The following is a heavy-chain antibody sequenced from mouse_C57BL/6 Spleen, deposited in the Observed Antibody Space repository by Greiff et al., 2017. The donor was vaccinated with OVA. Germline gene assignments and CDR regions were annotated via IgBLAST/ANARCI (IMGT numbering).Heavy chain of an antibody. D-gene: IGHD2-2*01. CDR3: ARSAIYYGYDDDVNWDGGFAY. CDR1: GYSFTDYN. V-gene: IGHV1-39*01. J-gene: IGHJ3*01. Sequence: EVKLVESGPELVKPGASVKISCKASGYSFTDYNMNWVKQSNGKSLEWIGVINPNYGTTSYNQKFKGKATLTVDQSSSTAYMQLNSLTSEDSAVYYCARSAIYYGYDDDVNWDGGFAYWGQGTLVTVSA. CDR2: INPNYGTT.